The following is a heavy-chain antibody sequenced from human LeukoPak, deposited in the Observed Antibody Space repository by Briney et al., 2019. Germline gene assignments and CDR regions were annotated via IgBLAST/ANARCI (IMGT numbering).Heavy chain of an antibody. CDR2: ISSSSSYI. V-gene: IGHV3-21*01. CDR3: ARDFGTYYYDSSGYS. CDR1: GFTFSSYS. D-gene: IGHD3-22*01. J-gene: IGHJ4*02. Sequence: GGSLRLSCAASGFTFSSYSMNWVRQAPGRGLKWVSSISSSSSYIYYADSVKGRFTISRDNAKNSLYLQMNSLRAEDTAVYYCARDFGTYYYDSSGYSWGQGTLVTVSS.